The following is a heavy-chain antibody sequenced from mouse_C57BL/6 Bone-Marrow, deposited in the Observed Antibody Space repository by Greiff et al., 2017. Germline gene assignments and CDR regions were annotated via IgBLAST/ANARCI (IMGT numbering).Heavy chain of an antibody. D-gene: IGHD2-4*01. CDR2: MHPNGGSP. V-gene: IGHV1-64*01. Sequence: QVQLQQSGAELVKPGASVKLSCKASGYTFTNYWMHWVKQRPGQGLEWIGMMHPNGGSPDYNEKFKSEATLSVDKSSRTAYMELSSLTSKDSAVYYCARSYDYDDYTMDYWGQGTSVTVSS. CDR3: ARSYDYDDYTMDY. J-gene: IGHJ4*01. CDR1: GYTFTNYW.